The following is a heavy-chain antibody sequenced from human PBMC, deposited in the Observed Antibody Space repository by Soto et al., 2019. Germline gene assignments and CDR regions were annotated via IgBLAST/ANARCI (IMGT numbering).Heavy chain of an antibody. CDR2: ISAYNGNT. D-gene: IGHD6-13*01. CDR3: ARDGYSSSGEYYYGMDV. CDR1: GYTFTSYG. Sequence: ASVKVSCKASGYTFTSYGINWVRQAPGQGLEWMGWISAYNGNTNYAQKLQGRVTMTTDTSTSTAYMELRSLRSDDTAVYYCARDGYSSSGEYYYGMDVRGQGTTVTVSS. V-gene: IGHV1-18*01. J-gene: IGHJ6*02.